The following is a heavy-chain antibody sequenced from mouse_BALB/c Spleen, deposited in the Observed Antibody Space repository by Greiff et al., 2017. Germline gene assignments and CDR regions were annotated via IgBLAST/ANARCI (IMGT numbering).Heavy chain of an antibody. V-gene: IGHV10-1*02. D-gene: IGHD4-1*01. Sequence: EVKVVESGGGLVQPKGSLKLSCAASGFTFNTYAMNWVRQAPGKGLEWVARIRSKSNNYATYYADSVKDRFTISRDDSQSMLYLQMNNLKTEDTAMYYCVVTGTSWGYWGQGTTLTVSS. CDR3: VVTGTSWGY. CDR2: IRSKSNNYAT. J-gene: IGHJ2*01. CDR1: GFTFNTYA.